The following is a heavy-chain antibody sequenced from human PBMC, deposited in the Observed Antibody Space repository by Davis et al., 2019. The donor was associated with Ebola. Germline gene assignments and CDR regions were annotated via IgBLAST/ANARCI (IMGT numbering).Heavy chain of an antibody. V-gene: IGHV4-39*01. D-gene: IGHD3-3*01. CDR3: ARYDFWSGQGFDY. Sequence: SETLSLTCTVSGGSISSGSHYWAWIRQPPGKGLEWIGRIFYSGSTYYSPSLKSRITMSVDSSKNQFSLELNSVTAADTAVYYCARYDFWSGQGFDYWGQGTLFTVSS. CDR1: GGSISSGSHY. CDR2: IFYSGST. J-gene: IGHJ4*02.